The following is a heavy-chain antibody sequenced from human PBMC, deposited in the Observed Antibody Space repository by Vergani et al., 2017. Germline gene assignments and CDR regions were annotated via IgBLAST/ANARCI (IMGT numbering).Heavy chain of an antibody. Sequence: EVRLLESGGDLLQSGESLKISCAASGFSFKDYAMSWVRQAPGKGLEWVSGISGTGGFTFYADSVKGRFTISRDNYKNTLYLRMSSLRADDTAVYYCAKSASVSMSLPNWFESWGQGTHVTVS. V-gene: IGHV3-23*01. CDR3: AKSASVSMSLPNWFES. J-gene: IGHJ5*01. CDR1: GFSFKDYA. CDR2: ISGTGGFT.